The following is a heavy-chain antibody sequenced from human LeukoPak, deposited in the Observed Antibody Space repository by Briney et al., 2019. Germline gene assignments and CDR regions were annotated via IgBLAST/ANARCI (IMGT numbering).Heavy chain of an antibody. CDR3: ARADSSGWYEGYYFDY. CDR2: ISAYNGNT. J-gene: IGHJ4*02. CDR1: GYTFTGYS. V-gene: IGHV1-18*04. Sequence: AASVSVSCTASGYTFTGYSMHWVRQAPGQGLEWMGWISAYNGNTNYAQKLQGRVTMTTDTSTSTAYMELRSLRSDDTAVYYCARADSSGWYEGYYFDYWGQGTLVTVSS. D-gene: IGHD6-19*01.